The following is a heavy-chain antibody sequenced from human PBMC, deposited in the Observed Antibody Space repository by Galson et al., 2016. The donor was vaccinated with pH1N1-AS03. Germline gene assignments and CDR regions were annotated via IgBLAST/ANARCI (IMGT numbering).Heavy chain of an antibody. CDR1: GYNFRSYV. D-gene: IGHD3/OR15-3a*01. J-gene: IGHJ4*02. CDR3: ARAGLASYGMDY. CDR2: INTGNANT. V-gene: IGHV1-3*03. Sequence: SVKVSCKASGYNFRSYVIHWVRQAPGQRLEWMGWINTGNANTKYSEDFQGRVTFTRDTSGSTVYMELSSLRSEDMAVFYCARAGLASYGMDYWGQGTLVTVSS.